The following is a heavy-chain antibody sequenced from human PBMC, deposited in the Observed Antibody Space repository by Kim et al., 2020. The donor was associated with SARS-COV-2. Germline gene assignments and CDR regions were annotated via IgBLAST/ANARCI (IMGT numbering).Heavy chain of an antibody. J-gene: IGHJ4*02. D-gene: IGHD2-21*02. V-gene: IGHV3-23*01. CDR2: ISGSGGST. CDR3: AKDYVSIVVVTAIHHYFDY. CDR1: GFTFSSYA. Sequence: GGSLRLSCAASGFTFSSYAMSWVRQAPGKGLEWVSAISGSGGSTYYADSVKGRFTISRDNSKNTLYLQMNSLRAEDTAVYYCAKDYVSIVVVTAIHHYFDYWGQGTLVTVSS.